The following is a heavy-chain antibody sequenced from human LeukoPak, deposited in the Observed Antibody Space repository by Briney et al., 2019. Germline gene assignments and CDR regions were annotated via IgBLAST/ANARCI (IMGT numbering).Heavy chain of an antibody. CDR3: AKASGEMSGSLDC. Sequence: GASLRLSCAASGFTFSSYGMHWVRQAPGKGLEWVAVIWYDGSNKYYADSVRGRFTISRDNSENTLYLQMNSLRAEDTAVYYCAKASGEMSGSLDCWGQGSLVTVSS. D-gene: IGHD5-24*01. CDR2: IWYDGSNK. J-gene: IGHJ4*02. V-gene: IGHV3-33*06. CDR1: GFTFSSYG.